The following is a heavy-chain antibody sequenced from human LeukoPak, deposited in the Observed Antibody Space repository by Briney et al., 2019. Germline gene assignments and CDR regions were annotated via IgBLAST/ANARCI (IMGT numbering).Heavy chain of an antibody. J-gene: IGHJ4*02. CDR1: GFTFSSYW. Sequence: GGALRLSCAASGFTFSSYWMHWVRQTPGEGRGWVSRINSDGSSTSYADSVKGGFTISRDNAKNTLYLQMNSLRAEDTAVYYCAGARGSSLYYWGQGTLVTVSS. V-gene: IGHV3-74*01. CDR2: INSDGSST. D-gene: IGHD6-13*01. CDR3: AGARGSSLYY.